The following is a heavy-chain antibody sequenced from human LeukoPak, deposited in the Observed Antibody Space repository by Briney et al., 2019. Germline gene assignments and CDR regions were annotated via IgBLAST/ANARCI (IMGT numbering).Heavy chain of an antibody. CDR1: GFTFDDYA. CDR3: AKGRDYYDSSGYYDAFDI. V-gene: IGHV3-9*01. CDR2: ISWNSGSI. D-gene: IGHD3-22*01. J-gene: IGHJ3*02. Sequence: GGSLRLSCAASGFTFDDYAMHWVRQAPGKGLEWVSGISWNSGSIVYADSVKGRFTISRDNAKNSLYLQMNSLRAEDTALYYCAKGRDYYDSSGYYDAFDIWGQGTMVTVSS.